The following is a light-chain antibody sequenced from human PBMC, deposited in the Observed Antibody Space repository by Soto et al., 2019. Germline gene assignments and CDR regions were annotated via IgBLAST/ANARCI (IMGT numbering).Light chain of an antibody. CDR2: DVS. CDR3: CSYAGTFYV. CDR1: SNDVGGYNY. J-gene: IGLJ1*01. Sequence: QSALTQPRSVSGSPGHSVTISCTGTSNDVGGYNYVSWYQQHPGKAPKLMIYDVSKRPSGVPDRFSGSKSGNTASLTISGLQAEDEADYYCCSYAGTFYVFGTGTKVTV. V-gene: IGLV2-11*01.